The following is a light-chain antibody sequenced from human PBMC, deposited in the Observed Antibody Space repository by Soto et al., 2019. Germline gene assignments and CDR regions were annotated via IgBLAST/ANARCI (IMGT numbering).Light chain of an antibody. J-gene: IGKJ4*01. CDR2: AAS. CDR3: QQANSFPLS. CDR1: QGISSW. Sequence: DIQMTQSPSSVSASVGDRVTITSRASQGISSWLAWYQQKPGKAPKLLIYAASCLQGGAPSRFSGSGPGTDFQHTSRSLQPDDFATYYCQQANSFPLSFGGGTKVEIK. V-gene: IGKV1-12*01.